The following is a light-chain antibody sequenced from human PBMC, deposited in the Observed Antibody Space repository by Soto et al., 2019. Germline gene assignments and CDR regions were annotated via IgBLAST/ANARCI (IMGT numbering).Light chain of an antibody. CDR2: GAS. Sequence: EIVLTQSPATLSLSPGKRATLSCRASQSVSSSNLAWYQQKRGQSPRLLIYGASSRATGIPDRFSGSGSGPDFTLTISRLEPEDFAVYFCQHYGSSPWTFGQGTKVDIK. J-gene: IGKJ1*01. CDR1: QSVSSSN. V-gene: IGKV3-20*01. CDR3: QHYGSSPWT.